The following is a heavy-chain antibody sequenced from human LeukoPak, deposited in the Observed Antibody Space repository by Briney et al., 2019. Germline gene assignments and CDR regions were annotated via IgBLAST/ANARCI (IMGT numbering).Heavy chain of an antibody. J-gene: IGHJ4*02. D-gene: IGHD5-18*01. CDR1: GFTFSSYG. CDR2: ISYDGSNK. V-gene: IGHV3-30*18. CDR3: AKDCMRIQLYVDY. Sequence: PGGSLRLSCAASGFTFSSYGMHWVRQAPGKGLEWVAVISYDGSNKYYADSVKGRFTISRDNSKNTLYLQMNSLRAEDTAVYYCAKDCMRIQLYVDYWGQGTLVTVSS.